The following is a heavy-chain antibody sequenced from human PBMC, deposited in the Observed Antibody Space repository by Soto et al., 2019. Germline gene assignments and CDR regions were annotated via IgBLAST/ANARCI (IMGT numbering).Heavy chain of an antibody. CDR3: ARVDLGSYDYSLDY. CDR1: GGSISSGDYY. D-gene: IGHD4-4*01. J-gene: IGHJ4*02. V-gene: IGHV4-30-4*01. CDR2: IYYSGST. Sequence: NPSETLSLTCTVYGGSISSGDYYWSWIRQPPGKGLEWIGYIYYSGSTYYNPSLKSRVTISVDMSKNQFSLKLSSVTAADTAVYYCARVDLGSYDYSLDYWGQGTLVTVSS.